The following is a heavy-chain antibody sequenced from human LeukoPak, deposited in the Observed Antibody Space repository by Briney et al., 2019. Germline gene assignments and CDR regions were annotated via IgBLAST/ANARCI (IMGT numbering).Heavy chain of an antibody. J-gene: IGHJ6*04. V-gene: IGHV1-69*13. CDR1: GGTFSSYA. D-gene: IGHD3-10*01. CDR2: IIPIFGTA. CDR3: ARAGGITMVRGVPYYYYYYGMDV. Sequence: ASVKVSSTASGGTFSSYAISWVRQAPGQGLEWMGGIIPIFGTANYAQKFQGRVTITADESTSTAYMELSSLRSEDTAVYYCARAGGITMVRGVPYYYYYYGMDVWGKGTTVTVSS.